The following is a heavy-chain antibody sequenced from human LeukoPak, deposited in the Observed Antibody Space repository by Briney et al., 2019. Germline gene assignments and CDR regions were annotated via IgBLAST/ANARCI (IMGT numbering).Heavy chain of an antibody. CDR2: INPNSGGT. J-gene: IGHJ6*02. Sequence: ASVKVSCKASGYTFTGYYMHRVRQAPGQGLEWMGWINPNSGGTNYAQKFQGRVTMTRDTSISTAYMELSRLRSDDTAVYYCARGGSYGDFEVYYYGMDVWGQGTTVTVSS. V-gene: IGHV1-2*02. CDR3: ARGGSYGDFEVYYYGMDV. CDR1: GYTFTGYY. D-gene: IGHD4-17*01.